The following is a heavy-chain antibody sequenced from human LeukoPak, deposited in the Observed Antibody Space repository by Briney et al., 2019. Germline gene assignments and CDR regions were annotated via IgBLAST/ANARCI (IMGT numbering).Heavy chain of an antibody. CDR1: GGSFSGYY. CDR3: AKDWRRIVVVGPITRHGNYMDV. CDR2: INHSGST. D-gene: IGHD2-15*01. J-gene: IGHJ6*03. V-gene: IGHV4-34*01. Sequence: SETLSLTCAVYGGSFSGYYWSWIRQPPGKGLEWIGEINHSGSTNYNPSLKSRVTISVDTSKNQFSLKLSSVTAADTAVYFCAKDWRRIVVVGPITRHGNYMDVWGKGTTVTISS.